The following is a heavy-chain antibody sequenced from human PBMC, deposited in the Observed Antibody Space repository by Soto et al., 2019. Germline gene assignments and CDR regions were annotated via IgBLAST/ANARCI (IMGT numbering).Heavy chain of an antibody. V-gene: IGHV3-23*01. J-gene: IGHJ6*02. CDR2: ISGSGGST. CDR3: AKCGRTFYYYYYGMDV. Sequence: GGPLRLSCAASGFTFSSYAMSWVRQAPGKGLEWVSAISGSGGSTYYADSVKGRFTISRDNSKNTLYLQMNSLRAEDTAVYYCAKCGRTFYYYYYGMDVWGQGTTVTVSS. D-gene: IGHD2-15*01. CDR1: GFTFSSYA.